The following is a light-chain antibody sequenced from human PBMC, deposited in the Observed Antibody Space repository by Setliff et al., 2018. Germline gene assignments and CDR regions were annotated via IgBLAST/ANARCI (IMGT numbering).Light chain of an antibody. J-gene: IGLJ1*01. CDR2: DVN. Sequence: QSALTQPASVSGSPGQSITISCSGTSSDVGSYDLVSWYQQHPGTAPKLIISDVNNRPSGVSNRLSGSKSGNTASLTISGLQAEDEAAYYCCAYTGSSTYVFGTGTKVTVL. V-gene: IGLV2-14*01. CDR3: CAYTGSSTYV. CDR1: SSDVGSYDL.